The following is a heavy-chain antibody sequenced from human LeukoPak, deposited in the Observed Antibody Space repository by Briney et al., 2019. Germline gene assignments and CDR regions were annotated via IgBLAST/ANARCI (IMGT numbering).Heavy chain of an antibody. Sequence: SQTLSLTCAISGDSVSSDSAAWNWIRQSPSGGLEWLGRTYYRSKRYNDYALSVKSRITINPDTSKSQFSLQLNSVTPEDTAVYYCAKGYCSSTSCYRDFYYMDVWGKGTTVTVSS. CDR3: AKGYCSSTSCYRDFYYMDV. V-gene: IGHV6-1*01. J-gene: IGHJ6*03. D-gene: IGHD2-2*02. CDR1: GDSVSSDSAA. CDR2: TYYRSKRYN.